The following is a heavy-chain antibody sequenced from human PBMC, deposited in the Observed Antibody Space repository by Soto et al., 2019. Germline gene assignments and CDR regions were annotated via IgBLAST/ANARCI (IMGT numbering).Heavy chain of an antibody. Sequence: QVQLVQSGAEVKKPGASVKVSCKASGYTFTNHDINWVRQATGQGLEWMGWMNPNSGNTDYAQKFQGRVTMTRDTSISTANMELSSLRSEETAVYYCARGSGEQWLVEFDYWGQGTLVTVSS. CDR1: GYTFTNHD. CDR2: MNPNSGNT. J-gene: IGHJ4*02. V-gene: IGHV1-8*01. CDR3: ARGSGEQWLVEFDY. D-gene: IGHD6-19*01.